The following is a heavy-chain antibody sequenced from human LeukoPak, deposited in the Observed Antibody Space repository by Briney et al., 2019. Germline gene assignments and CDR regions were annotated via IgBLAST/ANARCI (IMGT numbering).Heavy chain of an antibody. Sequence: SQTLSLTCTVSGGSISSGSYYWGWIRQPPGKGLEWIGSIYYSGSTYYNPSLKSRVTISVDTSKNQFSLKLSSVTAADTAVYYCARVGGVTMIVVVTGDAFDIWGQGTMVTVSS. J-gene: IGHJ3*02. CDR1: GGSISSGSYY. D-gene: IGHD3-22*01. CDR3: ARVGGVTMIVVVTGDAFDI. CDR2: IYYSGST. V-gene: IGHV4-39*07.